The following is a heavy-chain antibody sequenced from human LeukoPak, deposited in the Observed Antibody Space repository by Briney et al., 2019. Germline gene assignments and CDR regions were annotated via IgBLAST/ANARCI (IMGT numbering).Heavy chain of an antibody. CDR1: GGSISSSSHY. CDR2: IQYSGST. CDR3: ARADSGQNWFDP. D-gene: IGHD3-22*01. V-gene: IGHV4-39*07. J-gene: IGHJ5*02. Sequence: SETQSLTCTVSGGSISSSSHYWGWIRQPPGKGLEWIGSIQYSGSTYYNPSLKSRVTISVDTSKNQFSLKLSSVTAADTAVYYCARADSGQNWFDPWGQGTLVTVSS.